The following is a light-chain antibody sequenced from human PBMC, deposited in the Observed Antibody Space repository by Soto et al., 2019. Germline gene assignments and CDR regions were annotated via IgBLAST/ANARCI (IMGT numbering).Light chain of an antibody. CDR1: SSNIGSNY. CDR2: RNN. CDR3: AAWDDSLSGQV. V-gene: IGLV1-47*01. Sequence: QSVLTQPPSASGTPGQRVTISCSGSSSNIGSNYVYWYQQLPGTAPKLLIYRNNQRPSGVPDRFSGSKSGTSASLASSGLRCEDEADYYCAAWDDSLSGQVFGGGTKLTV. J-gene: IGLJ2*01.